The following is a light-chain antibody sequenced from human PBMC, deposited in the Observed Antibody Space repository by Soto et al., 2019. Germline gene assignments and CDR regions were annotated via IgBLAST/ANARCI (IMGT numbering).Light chain of an antibody. CDR2: DAY. J-gene: IGKJ5*01. CDR1: QSFRGL. V-gene: IGKV3-11*01. CDR3: HQRNNWPPIT. Sequence: EIVIARPPSTLTMSPGDRAPVSCRASQSFRGLLAWYQQKPGQAPRLLIYDAYNRATGIPPRFSGSGSGTDFTLTISSLEPEDFAFYYCHQRNNWPPITLGQGTRLEIK.